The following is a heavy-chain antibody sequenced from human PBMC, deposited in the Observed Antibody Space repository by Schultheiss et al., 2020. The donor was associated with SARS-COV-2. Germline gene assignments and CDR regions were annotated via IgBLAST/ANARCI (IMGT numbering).Heavy chain of an antibody. CDR2: IYYSGST. D-gene: IGHD2-8*01. Sequence: GSLRLSCTVSGGSISSYYWSWIRQPPGKGLEWIGYIYYSGSTNYNPSLKSRVTISVDTSKNQFSLKLSSVTAADTAVYYCARGYCTNGVCHDAFDIWGQGTMVTVSS. V-gene: IGHV4-59*01. J-gene: IGHJ3*02. CDR1: GGSISSYY. CDR3: ARGYCTNGVCHDAFDI.